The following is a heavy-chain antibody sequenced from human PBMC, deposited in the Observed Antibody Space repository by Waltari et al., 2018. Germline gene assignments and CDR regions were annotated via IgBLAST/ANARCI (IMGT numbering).Heavy chain of an antibody. CDR3: TTGGPGGGDY. Sequence: EVQLVESGGGLVKPGGSLRLSCAASGFTFSNAWMSWVRQAPGKGLEWVGRIKSKTDGGTTDYAAPVKGRFTIARDDSKNTLYLQMNSLKTEEAAGYYCTTGGPGGGDYWGQGTLVTVSS. J-gene: IGHJ4*02. CDR1: GFTFSNAW. V-gene: IGHV3-15*01. D-gene: IGHD1-26*01. CDR2: IKSKTDGGTT.